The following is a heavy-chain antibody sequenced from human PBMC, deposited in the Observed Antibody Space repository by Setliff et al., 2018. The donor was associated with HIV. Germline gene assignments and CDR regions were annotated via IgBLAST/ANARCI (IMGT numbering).Heavy chain of an antibody. CDR1: GGSINSGSYY. D-gene: IGHD3-3*01. Sequence: PSETLSLTCTVSGGSINSGSYYWSWIRQPAGKGLEWIGHIYTSGRTNYNPSLKSRVTISVDTSKKQFSLKLSSVTAADTAVYYCARREAYYDLWSGYYIYWGQGTLVTVSS. CDR3: ARREAYYDLWSGYYIY. CDR2: IYTSGRT. V-gene: IGHV4-61*09. J-gene: IGHJ4*02.